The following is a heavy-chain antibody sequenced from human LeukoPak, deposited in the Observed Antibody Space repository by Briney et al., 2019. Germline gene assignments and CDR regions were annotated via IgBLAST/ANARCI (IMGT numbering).Heavy chain of an antibody. D-gene: IGHD3-10*01. Sequence: PSETLSLTCAVYGGSFSGYYWSWIRQPPGKGLEWIGEINHSGSTNYNPSLRSRVTISVDTSKNQFSLKLSSVTAADTAVYYCARCTMVRGVPKYYYYGMTSGAKGPRSPSPQ. CDR3: ARCTMVRGVPKYYYYGMTS. CDR1: GGSFSGYY. V-gene: IGHV4-34*01. CDR2: INHSGST. J-gene: IGHJ6*04.